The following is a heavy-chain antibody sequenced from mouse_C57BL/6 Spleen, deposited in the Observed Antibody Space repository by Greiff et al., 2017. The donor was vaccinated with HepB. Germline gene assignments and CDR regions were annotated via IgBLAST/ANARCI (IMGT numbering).Heavy chain of an antibody. Sequence: DVMLVESGGGLVKPGGSLKLSCAASGFTFSSYAMSWVRQTPEKRLEWVATISDGGSYTYYPDNVKGRFTISRDNAKNNLYLQMSHLKSEDTAMYYCAEGDFDVWGTGTTVTVSS. J-gene: IGHJ1*03. CDR3: AEGDFDV. V-gene: IGHV5-4*03. CDR1: GFTFSSYA. CDR2: ISDGGSYT.